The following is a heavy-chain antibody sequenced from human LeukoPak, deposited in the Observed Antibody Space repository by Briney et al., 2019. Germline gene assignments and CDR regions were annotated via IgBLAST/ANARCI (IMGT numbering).Heavy chain of an antibody. D-gene: IGHD2-2*01. CDR2: IANDGKDK. J-gene: IGHJ4*02. CDR3: AKDQQVGAAAYYFDS. Sequence: GRSLRLSCAASGFTLSRYGLHWVRQAPGKGMEWVAVIANDGKDKKYADSVKGRFTISRDNSKSTLYLQMNSLRAEDTAVYYCAKDQQVGAAAYYFDSWGQGTLVTVSS. V-gene: IGHV3-30*18. CDR1: GFTLSRYG.